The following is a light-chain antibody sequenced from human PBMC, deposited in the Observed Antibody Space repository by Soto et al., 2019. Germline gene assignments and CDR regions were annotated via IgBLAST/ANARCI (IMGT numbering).Light chain of an antibody. J-gene: IGLJ1*01. CDR2: DVS. Sequence: QSALTQPASVSGSPGQSITISCTGTSSDVGGYNYVSWYQQHPGKVPKLMIYDVSNRPSGVSNRFSGSKSGNTASLTISGRQGEDEADYYCSSYTSSSTYVFGTGTKLTVL. CDR1: SSDVGGYNY. V-gene: IGLV2-14*01. CDR3: SSYTSSSTYV.